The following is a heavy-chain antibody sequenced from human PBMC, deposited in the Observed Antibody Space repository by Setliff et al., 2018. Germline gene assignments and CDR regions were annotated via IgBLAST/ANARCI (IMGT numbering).Heavy chain of an antibody. D-gene: IGHD2-15*01. V-gene: IGHV1-18*01. CDR1: GFTFRNYA. J-gene: IGHJ3*01. Sequence: GASVKVSCKASGFTFRNYAISWVRQAPGQGLEWMGWISAYNGDTTYTQNLQGRVTLTTDTSTTTAYMELRSLRSDDTAVYYCAISTLSICSGGTCPNVFDVWGQGTMVTVSS. CDR2: ISAYNGDT. CDR3: AISTLSICSGGTCPNVFDV.